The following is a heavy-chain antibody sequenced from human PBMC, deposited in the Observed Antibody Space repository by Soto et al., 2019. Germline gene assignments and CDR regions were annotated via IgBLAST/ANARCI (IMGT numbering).Heavy chain of an antibody. Sequence: GGSLRLSCAASGFTFDDYTMHWVRQAPGKGLEWVSLISWDGGSTYYADSVKGRFTISRDNSKNSLYLQMNSLRTEDTALYYCAKDKGYSYGVFDYWGQGTLVTVSS. CDR3: AKDKGYSYGVFDY. CDR2: ISWDGGST. J-gene: IGHJ4*02. D-gene: IGHD5-18*01. V-gene: IGHV3-43*01. CDR1: GFTFDDYT.